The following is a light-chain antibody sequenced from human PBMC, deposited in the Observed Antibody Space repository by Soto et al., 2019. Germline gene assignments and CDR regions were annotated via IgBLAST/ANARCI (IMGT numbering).Light chain of an antibody. CDR1: SGHSSYA. J-gene: IGLJ2*01. V-gene: IGLV4-69*01. CDR2: LNSDGSH. Sequence: QSVLTQSPSASASLGASVKLTCTLSSGHSSYAIAWHQQQPEKGPRYLMKLNSDGSHSKGDGIPDRFSGSSSGAERYLTISRLQSEDEADYYCQTRGTGILFGGGTQLTVL. CDR3: QTRGTGIL.